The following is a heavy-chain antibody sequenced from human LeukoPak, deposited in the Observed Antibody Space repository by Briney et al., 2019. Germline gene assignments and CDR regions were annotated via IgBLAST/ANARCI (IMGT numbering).Heavy chain of an antibody. D-gene: IGHD6-19*01. CDR3: ARVSDDSGWNFDY. CDR1: GYTFTSYA. V-gene: IGHV1-3*01. CDR2: INAGTGNR. J-gene: IGHJ4*02. Sequence: ASVKVSCKASGYTFTSYAIHWVRQAPGQRLECMGWINAGTGNRKYSQKFQDRVTITRETSATTAYMELSSLTSEDTAVYYCARVSDDSGWNFDYWGQGTLVTVSS.